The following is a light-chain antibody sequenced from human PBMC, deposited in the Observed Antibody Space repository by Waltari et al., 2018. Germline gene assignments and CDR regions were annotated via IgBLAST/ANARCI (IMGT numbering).Light chain of an antibody. CDR3: QQRSNWPVT. CDR2: DAS. CDR1: QSVGRY. V-gene: IGKV3-11*01. J-gene: IGKJ5*01. Sequence: EIVLTQSPPTLSLSPGESATRSCRASQSVGRYLVWYQQKPGQAPRLLINDASNRATGIPGRFSGSGFGTDFTLTISTLEVEDFAVYYCQQRSNWPVTFGQGTRLEIK.